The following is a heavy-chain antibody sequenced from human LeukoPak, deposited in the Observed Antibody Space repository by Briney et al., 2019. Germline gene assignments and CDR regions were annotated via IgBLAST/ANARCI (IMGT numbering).Heavy chain of an antibody. J-gene: IGHJ3*02. CDR2: INPNSGGT. V-gene: IGHV1-2*02. Sequence: ASVKVSCKASGYTFTSYGISWVRQAPGKGFEWLGWINPNSGGTNYAQKFQGRVTMTRDTSISTAYMELSRLRSDDTAVYYCARGPFYYDSSGYYSGAFDIWGQGTMVTVSS. CDR3: ARGPFYYDSSGYYSGAFDI. D-gene: IGHD3-22*01. CDR1: GYTFTSYG.